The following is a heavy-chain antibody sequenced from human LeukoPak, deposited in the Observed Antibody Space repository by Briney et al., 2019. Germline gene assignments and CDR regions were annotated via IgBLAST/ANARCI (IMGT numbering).Heavy chain of an antibody. Sequence: SVKVSCKASGGTFSSYAISWVRQAPGQGLEWMGGIIPIFGTANYAQKFQGRVTITADESTSTAYMELSSLRSEDTAVYYCAREDSSGYYTLDCWGQGTLVTVSS. D-gene: IGHD3-22*01. V-gene: IGHV1-69*13. CDR3: AREDSSGYYTLDC. J-gene: IGHJ4*02. CDR2: IIPIFGTA. CDR1: GGTFSSYA.